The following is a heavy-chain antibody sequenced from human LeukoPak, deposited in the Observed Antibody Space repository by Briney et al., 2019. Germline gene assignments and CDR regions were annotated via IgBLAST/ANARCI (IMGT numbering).Heavy chain of an antibody. CDR2: IIPILGIA. V-gene: IGHV1-69*02. D-gene: IGHD5-18*01. CDR1: GGTFSSYT. Sequence: SVKVSCKASGGTFSSYTISWVRQAPGQGLEWMGRIIPILGIANYAQKFQGRVTITVDKSTSTAYMELSSLRSEDTAVYYCARVSVSYGYFDYWGQGTLVTVSS. J-gene: IGHJ4*02. CDR3: ARVSVSYGYFDY.